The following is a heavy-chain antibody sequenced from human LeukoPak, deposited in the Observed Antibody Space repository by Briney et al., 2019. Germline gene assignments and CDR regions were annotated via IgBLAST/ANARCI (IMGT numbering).Heavy chain of an antibody. J-gene: IGHJ6*03. CDR2: IYHSGST. Sequence: SETLSLTCTVSGYSISSGYYWGWIRQPPGKGLEWIGSIYHSGSTYYNPSLKSRVTISVDTSKNQFSLKLSSVNAADTAVYYCASANPYCSGGSCYRPYYYYYYYMDVWGKGTTVTVCS. D-gene: IGHD2-15*01. CDR3: ASANPYCSGGSCYRPYYYYYYYMDV. CDR1: GYSISSGYY. V-gene: IGHV4-38-2*02.